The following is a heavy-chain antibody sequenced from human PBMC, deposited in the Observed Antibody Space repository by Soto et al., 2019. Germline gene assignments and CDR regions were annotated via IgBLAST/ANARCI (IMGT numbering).Heavy chain of an antibody. CDR2: ILHDGNNK. D-gene: IGHD2-15*01. V-gene: IGHV3-30-3*01. CDR1: GFTFSNYI. J-gene: IGHJ4*02. CDR3: SMDDAGGCWCDLGF. Sequence: QVQLVESGGGVVQPGRSLRLSCAASGFTFSNYIMHWVRQAPGKGLEWVAIILHDGNNKYYADSVKGRFTISRDNSKNTLYLQVNGQRPVDKAIYYYSMDDAGGCWCDLGFWGQGTLVTVSS.